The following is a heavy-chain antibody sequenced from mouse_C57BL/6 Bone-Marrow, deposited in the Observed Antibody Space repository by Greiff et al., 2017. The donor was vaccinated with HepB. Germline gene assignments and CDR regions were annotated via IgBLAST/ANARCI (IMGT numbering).Heavy chain of an antibody. Sequence: QVQLQQPGAELVMPGASVKLSCKASGYTFTSYWMHWVKQRPGQGLEWIGEIDPSDSYTNYNQKFKGKSTFTVDKSSSTAYMQLSSLTSEDSAVYYCARADYYGSSDYAMDYWGQGTSVTVSS. CDR2: IDPSDSYT. J-gene: IGHJ4*01. CDR1: GYTFTSYW. D-gene: IGHD1-1*01. V-gene: IGHV1-69*01. CDR3: ARADYYGSSDYAMDY.